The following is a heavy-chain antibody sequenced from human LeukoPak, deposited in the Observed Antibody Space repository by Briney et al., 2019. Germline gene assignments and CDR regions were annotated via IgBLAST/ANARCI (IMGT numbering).Heavy chain of an antibody. CDR2: INEDGRTT. D-gene: IGHD2-21*02. CDR1: GFTFSSAW. V-gene: IGHV3-74*01. CDR3: ARGLHGRDEY. J-gene: IGHJ4*02. Sequence: GGSLILSCAASGFTFSSAWFHWVRQGPGKGLVWVARINEDGRTTNYADSVKGRFTISRDNAKNTVYLQMSDLRVEDTAVYYCARGLHGRDEYGGQGTLVTVSS.